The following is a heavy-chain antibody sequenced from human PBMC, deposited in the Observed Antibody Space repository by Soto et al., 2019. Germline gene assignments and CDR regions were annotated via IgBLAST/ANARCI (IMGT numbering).Heavy chain of an antibody. J-gene: IGHJ5*02. Sequence: QVQLVQSGAEVKNPGASVKVSCKASGYTFTSYDINWVRQATGQGLEWMGWMNPNSGNTDYAQKFQGRVTMTRNTSISPAYMELSSLRSEDTAVYYCARERSAAGAGWLDPWGQGTLVTVSS. CDR1: GYTFTSYD. V-gene: IGHV1-8*01. D-gene: IGHD6-13*01. CDR2: MNPNSGNT. CDR3: ARERSAAGAGWLDP.